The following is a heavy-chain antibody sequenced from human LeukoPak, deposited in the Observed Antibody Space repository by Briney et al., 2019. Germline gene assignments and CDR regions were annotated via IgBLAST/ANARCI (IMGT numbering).Heavy chain of an antibody. V-gene: IGHV3-33*01. CDR2: IWYDGSNK. CDR3: AREEWELRVAYYYYGMDV. D-gene: IGHD1-26*01. CDR1: GFTFSSYG. J-gene: IGHJ6*02. Sequence: GGSLRLSCAASGFTFSSYGMHWVRQAPGKGLEWVAVIWYDGSNKYYADSVKGRFTISRDNSKNTLYLQMNSLRAEDTAVYYCAREEWELRVAYYYYGMDVWGQGTTVTVSS.